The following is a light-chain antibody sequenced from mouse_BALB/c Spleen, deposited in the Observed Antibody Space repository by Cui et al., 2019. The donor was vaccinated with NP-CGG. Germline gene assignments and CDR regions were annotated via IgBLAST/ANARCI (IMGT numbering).Light chain of an antibody. CDR1: TGAVTTNTY. Sequence: AVVSWESALTASPGETVTLTCRSSTGAVTTNTYANWVQEKPDHLFTGLIGGTNNRAPGVPARFSGSLIGDKAALTITGAQTEDEAISFCALWYSNHWVFGGGTKLTVL. V-gene: IGLV1*01. J-gene: IGLJ1*01. CDR2: GTN. CDR3: ALWYSNHWV.